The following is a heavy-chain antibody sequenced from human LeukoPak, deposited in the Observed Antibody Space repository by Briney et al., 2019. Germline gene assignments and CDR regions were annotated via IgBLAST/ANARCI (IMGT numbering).Heavy chain of an antibody. CDR2: INGGGSS. V-gene: IGHV3-23*01. CDR1: GFTFNNYA. CDR3: AKGQGYNYGDSIDY. D-gene: IGHD5-18*01. Sequence: LGGSLRLSCAASGFTFNNYAMTWVRQAPGKGLEWVSVINGGGSSYYADSVKGRFTVSRDNSKNTLYLQMNSLRDEDTAVYYCAKGQGYNYGDSIDYWGQGTLVTVSS. J-gene: IGHJ4*02.